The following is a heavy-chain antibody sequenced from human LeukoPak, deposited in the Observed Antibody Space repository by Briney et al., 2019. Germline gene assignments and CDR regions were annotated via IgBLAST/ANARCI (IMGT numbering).Heavy chain of an antibody. CDR3: AKDPLYYDFWSGYYTGSYFDY. J-gene: IGHJ4*02. D-gene: IGHD3-3*01. CDR2: MSGSGGSI. CDR1: GFTFTSYA. V-gene: IGHV3-23*01. Sequence: GGSLRLSCAASGFTFTSYAMSWVRQAPGKGLEWVSGMSGSGGSIYYADSVKGRFTISRDNSKNTLYLQMNSLRAEDTAVYYCAKDPLYYDFWSGYYTGSYFDYWGQGTLVTVSS.